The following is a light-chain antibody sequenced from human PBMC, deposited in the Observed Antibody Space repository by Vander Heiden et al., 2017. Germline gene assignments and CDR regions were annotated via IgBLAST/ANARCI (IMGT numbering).Light chain of an antibody. CDR1: QSVSTS. Sequence: DIQIAQSPSSLSASMGERVTITCRASQSVSTSINWYQRKPGTAPKSLIYGASNLQRGVPSRLSGSGSGTEFTLTIGGLQPEDFATYFCQQSYSLPFTFGAGTKLDI. V-gene: IGKV1-39*01. CDR3: QQSYSLPFT. CDR2: GAS. J-gene: IGKJ3*01.